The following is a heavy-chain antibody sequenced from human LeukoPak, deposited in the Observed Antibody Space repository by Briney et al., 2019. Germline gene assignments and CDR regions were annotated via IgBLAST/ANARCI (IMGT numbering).Heavy chain of an antibody. J-gene: IGHJ2*01. CDR3: AGGQGWHFDL. CDR2: IKHDASEE. D-gene: IGHD2-15*01. CDR1: GITFSSLW. Sequence: GGSLRLSCAASGITFSSLWMSWFRQAPGKGLEWVADIKHDASEEHYVASVKGRFTISRDNAKLYLQMNSLRVEDTAVYCCAGGQGWHFDLWGLGTLITVSS. V-gene: IGHV3-7*01.